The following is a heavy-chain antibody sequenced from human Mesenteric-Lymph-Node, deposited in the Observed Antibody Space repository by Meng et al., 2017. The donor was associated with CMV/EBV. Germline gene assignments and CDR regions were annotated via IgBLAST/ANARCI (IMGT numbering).Heavy chain of an antibody. J-gene: IGHJ5*01. CDR1: GDIFSDYA. CDR2: IISIIGIA. CDR3: ARDPKGGYSSGLWA. D-gene: IGHD6-19*01. V-gene: IGHV1-69*05. Sequence: SVKVSCKASGDIFSDYAISWVRQAPGQGLEWMGGIISIIGIANYAQKFQGRVTITTDESTRTAYMELSSLRSEDTAVYYCARDPKGGYSSGLWAWGQGTLVTVSS.